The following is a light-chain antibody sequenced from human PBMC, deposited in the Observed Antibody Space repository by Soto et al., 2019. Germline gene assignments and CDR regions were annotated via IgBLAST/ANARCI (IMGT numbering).Light chain of an antibody. V-gene: IGKV1-5*03. J-gene: IGKJ1*01. CDR1: QSISSW. CDR3: QQYETYLKT. CDR2: KAS. Sequence: DIQMTQSPFTLSASVGDRVTITCRASQSISSWLAWYQQKPGKAPKLLIYKASTLESGVPSRFSGSGSGTEFTLTISRVQPEDFATYYCQQYETYLKTFGQGTKVDIK.